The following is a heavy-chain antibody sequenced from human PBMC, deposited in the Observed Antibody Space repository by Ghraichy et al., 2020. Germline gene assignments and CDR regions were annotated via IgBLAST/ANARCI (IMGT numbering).Heavy chain of an antibody. Sequence: ASVKVSCKASGYTFTAYNIHWVRQAPGQGLEWMGRINPNSGGTNYTQKFQCRVTMTRDTSISTAYMELSRLRSDDAAVYFCARLITISGPWHYALDAWGQGTTVTVSS. V-gene: IGHV1-2*02. CDR1: GYTFTAYN. D-gene: IGHD3-3*01. J-gene: IGHJ6*02. CDR2: INPNSGGT. CDR3: ARLITISGPWHYALDA.